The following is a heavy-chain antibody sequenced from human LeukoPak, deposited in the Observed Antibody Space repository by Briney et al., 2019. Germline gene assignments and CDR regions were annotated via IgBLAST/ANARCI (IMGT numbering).Heavy chain of an antibody. CDR1: GYTLTELS. D-gene: IGHD3-22*01. Sequence: ASVKVSCKVSGYTLTELSMHWVRQAPGKGLEWMGGFDPEDGETIYAQKFQGRVTMTEDTSTDTAYMELSSLRSEDTAAYYCATGDYYDSSGYPHAFDIWGQGTMVTVSS. V-gene: IGHV1-24*01. CDR3: ATGDYYDSSGYPHAFDI. CDR2: FDPEDGET. J-gene: IGHJ3*02.